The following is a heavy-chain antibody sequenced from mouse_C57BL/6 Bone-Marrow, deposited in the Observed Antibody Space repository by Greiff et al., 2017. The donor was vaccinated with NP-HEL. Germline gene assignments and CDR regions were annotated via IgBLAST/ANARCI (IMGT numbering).Heavy chain of an antibody. CDR3: ARPHYYGSSLYWYFDV. D-gene: IGHD1-1*01. CDR2: INPNYGTT. V-gene: IGHV1-39*01. CDR1: GYSFTDYN. Sequence: VQLKESGPELVKPGASVKISCKASGYSFTDYNMNWVKQSNGKSLEWIGVINPNYGTTSYNQKFKGKATLTVDQSSSTAYMQLNSLTSEDSAVYYCARPHYYGSSLYWYFDVWGTGTTVTGSS. J-gene: IGHJ1*03.